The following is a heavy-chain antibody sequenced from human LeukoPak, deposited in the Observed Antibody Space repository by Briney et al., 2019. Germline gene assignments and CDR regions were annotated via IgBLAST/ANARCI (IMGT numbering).Heavy chain of an antibody. CDR1: GGSISSSSYY. V-gene: IGHV4-39*01. CDR2: IYYSGSA. CDR3: ARVEDSSGYYDY. J-gene: IGHJ4*02. Sequence: SETLSLTCTVSGGSISSSSYYWGWIRQPPGKGLEWIGSIYYSGSAYYNPSLKSRVTISVDTSKNQFSLKLSSVTAADTAVYYCARVEDSSGYYDYWGQGTLVTVSS. D-gene: IGHD3-22*01.